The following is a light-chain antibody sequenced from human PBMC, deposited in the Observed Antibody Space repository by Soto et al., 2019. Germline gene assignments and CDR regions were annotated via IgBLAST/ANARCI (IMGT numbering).Light chain of an antibody. V-gene: IGKV4-1*01. CDR3: QQYYDSPLT. Sequence: DIVMTQSPESLAVSLGERATINCKSSQSVLYSSNNKNYLNWYPQKPGQPPKLLIYWASIRESGVPDRFSGSGSGTDFTLTISSVQAEDVAVYYCQQYYDSPLTFGQGTRLEIK. J-gene: IGKJ5*01. CDR2: WAS. CDR1: QSVLYSSNNKNY.